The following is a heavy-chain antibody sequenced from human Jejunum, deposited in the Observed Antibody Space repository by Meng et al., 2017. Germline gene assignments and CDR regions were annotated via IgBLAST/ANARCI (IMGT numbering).Heavy chain of an antibody. Sequence: QLQLQESGAGLVKASETLSLTCTVSGGSISGSYDYWGWIRQPPGKGLDWTGTISYSGGTYYNPSLTSRVTISMDTSKNQFSLKLSSVTAADTAVYYCARHFSGSGTWFFDSWGQGALVTVSS. J-gene: IGHJ4*02. D-gene: IGHD3-10*01. CDR2: ISYSGGT. CDR1: GGSISGSYDY. CDR3: ARHFSGSGTWFFDS. V-gene: IGHV4-39*01.